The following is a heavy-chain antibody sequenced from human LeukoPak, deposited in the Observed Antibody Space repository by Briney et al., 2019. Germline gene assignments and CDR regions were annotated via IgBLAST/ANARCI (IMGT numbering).Heavy chain of an antibody. D-gene: IGHD3-3*01. J-gene: IGHJ6*03. CDR2: IRYDGSNK. V-gene: IGHV3-30*02. Sequence: GGSLRLSCAASGFTFSSYGMHWVRQAPGKGLEWVAFIRYDGSNKYYADSVKGRFTISRDNSKNTLYLQMNSLRAEDTAVYYCAKGLYYDFWSGYYSPYMDVWGKGTTVTVSS. CDR3: AKGLYYDFWSGYYSPYMDV. CDR1: GFTFSSYG.